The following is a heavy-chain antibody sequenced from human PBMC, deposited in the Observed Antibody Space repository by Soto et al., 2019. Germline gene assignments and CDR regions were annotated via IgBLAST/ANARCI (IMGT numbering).Heavy chain of an antibody. J-gene: IGHJ4*02. D-gene: IGHD3-3*01. CDR2: ISWNSGSI. Sequence: EVQLVESGGGLVQPGRSLKLSCAASGFTFDDYAMHWVRQAPGKGLEWVSGISWNSGSIAYADYVKGRFTISRDNAKNSLYLQMNSLRAEDTALYYCARALRSGDFWRGGLDYWGQGTLVTVSS. V-gene: IGHV3-9*01. CDR1: GFTFDDYA. CDR3: ARALRSGDFWRGGLDY.